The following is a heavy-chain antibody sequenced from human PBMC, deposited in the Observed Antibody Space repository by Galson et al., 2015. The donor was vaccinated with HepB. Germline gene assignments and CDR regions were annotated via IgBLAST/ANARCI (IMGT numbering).Heavy chain of an antibody. CDR3: ASTGPWGEPAAIPLRGLDY. V-gene: IGHV1-8*01. Sequence: SVKVSCKASGYTFTSYDINWVRQATGQGLEWMGWMNPNSGNTGYAQKFQGRVTMTRNTSISTAYMELSSLRSEDTAVYYCASTGPWGEPAAIPLRGLDYWGQGTLVTVSS. D-gene: IGHD2-2*01. CDR2: MNPNSGNT. J-gene: IGHJ4*02. CDR1: GYTFTSYD.